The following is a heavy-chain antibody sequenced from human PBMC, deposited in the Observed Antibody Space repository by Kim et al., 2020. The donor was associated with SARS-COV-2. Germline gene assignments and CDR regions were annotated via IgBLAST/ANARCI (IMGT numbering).Heavy chain of an antibody. J-gene: IGHJ5*02. D-gene: IGHD6-13*01. CDR3: AREERSDSSSWHNWFDP. Sequence: GGSLRLSCAASGFTFSSYGMHWVRQAPGKGLEWVAVIWYDGSNKYYADSVKGRFTISRDNSKNTLYLQMNSLRAEDTAVYYCAREERSDSSSWHNWFDPWGQGTLVTVSS. V-gene: IGHV3-33*01. CDR2: IWYDGSNK. CDR1: GFTFSSYG.